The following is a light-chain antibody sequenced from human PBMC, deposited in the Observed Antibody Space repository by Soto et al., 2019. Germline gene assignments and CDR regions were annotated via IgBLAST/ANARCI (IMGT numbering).Light chain of an antibody. Sequence: EIIMTQSPATLYMSPGERAPLSCRAGQNIRSYLAWYQQKSGQAPRLLISGASNRATGIPDRFSGSGSGTDFTLTISRLEPEDFAVYYCQQYGSSPWPFGQGAKVDIK. CDR1: QNIRSY. V-gene: IGKV3-20*01. CDR2: GAS. J-gene: IGKJ1*01. CDR3: QQYGSSPWP.